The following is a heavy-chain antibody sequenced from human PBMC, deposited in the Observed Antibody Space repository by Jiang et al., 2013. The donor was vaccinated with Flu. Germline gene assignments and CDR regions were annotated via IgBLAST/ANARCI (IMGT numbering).Heavy chain of an antibody. CDR2: IYPGDSDT. D-gene: IGHD5-24*01. Sequence: YWIGWVRQMPGKGLEWMGIIYPGDSDTRYSPSFQGQVTISADKSISTAYLQWSSLKASDTAMYYCATSRGDGYPSGDYWGQGTLVTVSS. CDR1: YW. CDR3: ATSRGDGYPSGDY. V-gene: IGHV5-51*01. J-gene: IGHJ4*02.